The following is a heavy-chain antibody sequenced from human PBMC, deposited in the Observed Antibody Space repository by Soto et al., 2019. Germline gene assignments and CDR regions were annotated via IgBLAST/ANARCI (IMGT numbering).Heavy chain of an antibody. D-gene: IGHD2-15*01. J-gene: IGHJ4*02. Sequence: GGSLRLSCAASGFTFSSYWMHWVRQAPGKGLVWVSRINSDGSSPTYADSVKGRFTISRDNAKNTLYLQMNSLRAEDTAVYYCARPTSLGGNPFDYWGQGTLVTVSS. V-gene: IGHV3-74*01. CDR1: GFTFSSYW. CDR2: INSDGSSP. CDR3: ARPTSLGGNPFDY.